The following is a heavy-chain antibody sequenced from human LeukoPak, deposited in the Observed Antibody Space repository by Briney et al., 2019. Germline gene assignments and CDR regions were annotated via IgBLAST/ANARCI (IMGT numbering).Heavy chain of an antibody. CDR1: GFTFDDYA. CDR3: AKVGYGSGSYYPYFDY. V-gene: IGHV3-9*01. CDR2: ISWNSGSI. D-gene: IGHD3-10*01. Sequence: GGSLRLSCAASGFTFDDYAMHWVRQAPGKGLEWVSGISWNSGSIGYADSVKGRFTISRDNAKNSLYLQMNSLRAEDTALYYCAKVGYGSGSYYPYFDYWGQGTLVTVSS. J-gene: IGHJ4*02.